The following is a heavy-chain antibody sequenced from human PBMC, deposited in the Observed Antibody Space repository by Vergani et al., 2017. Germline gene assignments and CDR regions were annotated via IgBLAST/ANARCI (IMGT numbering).Heavy chain of an antibody. CDR2: INTNTGNP. J-gene: IGHJ4*02. CDR1: GYTFTSYA. D-gene: IGHD4-17*01. V-gene: IGHV7-4-1*02. Sequence: QVQLVQSGSELKKPGASVKVSCKASGYTFTSYAMNWVRQAPGQGLEWMEWINTNTGNPTYAQGFTGRFVFSLDTSVSTAYLQISSLKAEDTAVYYCARDLGFQPLNGDQPLDDWGQGSLVTVSS. CDR3: ARDLGFQPLNGDQPLDD.